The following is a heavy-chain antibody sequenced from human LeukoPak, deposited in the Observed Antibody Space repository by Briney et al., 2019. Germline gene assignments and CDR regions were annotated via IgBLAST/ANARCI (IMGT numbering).Heavy chain of an antibody. D-gene: IGHD5-18*01. CDR1: GGAFSGYY. J-gene: IGHJ6*03. CDR2: IYYSGST. Sequence: SETLSLTCVVYGGAFSGYYWSWIRQPPGKGLEWIGSIYYSGSTYYNPSLKSRVTISVDTSKNQFSLKLSSVTAADTAVYYCARLIGYSYGYNYYMDVWGKGTTVTISS. V-gene: IGHV4-34*01. CDR3: ARLIGYSYGYNYYMDV.